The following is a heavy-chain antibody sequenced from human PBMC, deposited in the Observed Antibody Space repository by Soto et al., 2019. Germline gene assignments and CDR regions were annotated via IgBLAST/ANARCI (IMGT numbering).Heavy chain of an antibody. V-gene: IGHV4-61*01. CDR1: GGSFKIGSYS. Sequence: SETLSLTCTVSGGSFKIGSYSWTWIRQPPGKGLEWIGYVYHTGRTSYNPSLKSRVSISMDTSKNQFSLNLDSVTAADTAVYFCARDFAYFDSCGQGTLVTVSS. CDR3: ARDFAYFDS. CDR2: VYHTGRT. D-gene: IGHD3-3*01. J-gene: IGHJ4*02.